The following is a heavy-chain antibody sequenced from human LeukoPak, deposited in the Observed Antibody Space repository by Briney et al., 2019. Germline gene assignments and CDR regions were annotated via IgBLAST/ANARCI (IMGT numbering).Heavy chain of an antibody. CDR3: VSSSSSGKGGY. V-gene: IGHV4-4*02. CDR2: IYHSGST. CDR1: GGSISSSNW. Sequence: PSETLSLTCAVSGGSISSSNWWSWVRQPPGKGLEWIGEIYHSGSTNYNPSLKSRVTISVDKSKNQFSLKVSSVTAADTAVYYCVSSSSSGKGGYWGQGTLVTVSS. J-gene: IGHJ4*02. D-gene: IGHD6-13*01.